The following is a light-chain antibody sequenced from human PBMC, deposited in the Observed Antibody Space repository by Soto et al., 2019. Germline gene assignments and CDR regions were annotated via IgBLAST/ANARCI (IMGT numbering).Light chain of an antibody. Sequence: AIQLTQSPYSLSASIRDTVTNTCRASQGISSALAWYQQKPGKAPKLLIHDASSLESGVPSRFSGSGSGTEFTLTISSLQPEDFATYYCQQFNSYPLTFGPGTKVDIK. CDR3: QQFNSYPLT. J-gene: IGKJ3*01. CDR1: QGISSA. V-gene: IGKV1-13*02. CDR2: DAS.